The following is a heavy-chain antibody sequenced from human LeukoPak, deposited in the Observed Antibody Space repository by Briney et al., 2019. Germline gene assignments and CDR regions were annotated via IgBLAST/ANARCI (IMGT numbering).Heavy chain of an antibody. Sequence: GRSLRLSCAASGFTFSSYGMHWVRQAPGKGLEWVAVISYDGSNKYYADSVKGRFTISRDNSKNTLYLQMNSLRAEDTAVYYCAREGSHPYYYMDVWGKGTTVTVSS. CDR2: ISYDGSNK. CDR3: AREGSHPYYYMDV. J-gene: IGHJ6*03. V-gene: IGHV3-30*03. CDR1: GFTFSSYG. D-gene: IGHD6-13*01.